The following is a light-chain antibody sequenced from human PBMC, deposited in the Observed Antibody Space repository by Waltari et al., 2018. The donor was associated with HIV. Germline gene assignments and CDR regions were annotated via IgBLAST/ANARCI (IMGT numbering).Light chain of an antibody. CDR1: LGPVTDNDY. CDR3: LLTHRGERF. CDR2: GAL. Sequence: QAVVTQEPSLTVSPGGTVPITCGSSLGPVTDNDYPYWFQQRPCQAPRTLIYGALNRHSWTPARFSGSLLGGKAALIISGAQPDDEAEYYCLLTHRGERFFGPGTTVTVL. J-gene: IGLJ1*01. V-gene: IGLV7-46*01.